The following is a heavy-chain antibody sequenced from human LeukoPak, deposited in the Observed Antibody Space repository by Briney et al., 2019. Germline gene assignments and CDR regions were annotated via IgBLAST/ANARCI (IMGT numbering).Heavy chain of an antibody. CDR1: GFTCSSYS. CDR2: ISSSSSYI. V-gene: IGHV3-21*01. CDR3: ARAYDILTGYSSNSHFDY. D-gene: IGHD3-9*01. J-gene: IGHJ4*02. Sequence: GGSLRLSCAASGFTCSSYSMNWVRQAPGKGLEWVSSISSSSSYIYYADSVKGRFTISRDNAKNSLYLQMNSLRAEDTAVYYCARAYDILTGYSSNSHFDYWGQGNLVTVSS.